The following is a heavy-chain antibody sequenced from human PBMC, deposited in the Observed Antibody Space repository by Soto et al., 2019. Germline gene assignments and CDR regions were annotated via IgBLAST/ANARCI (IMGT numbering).Heavy chain of an antibody. D-gene: IGHD5-12*01. J-gene: IGHJ6*02. Sequence: SVKVSCKASGVTFSSYAISWVRQAPGQGLEWMGGIIPIFGTANYAQKFQGRVTITADESTSTAYMELSSLRSEDTAVYYCASRGSGDSGYDLGDYYYGMDVWGQGTTVTVSS. CDR2: IIPIFGTA. CDR1: GVTFSSYA. V-gene: IGHV1-69*13. CDR3: ASRGSGDSGYDLGDYYYGMDV.